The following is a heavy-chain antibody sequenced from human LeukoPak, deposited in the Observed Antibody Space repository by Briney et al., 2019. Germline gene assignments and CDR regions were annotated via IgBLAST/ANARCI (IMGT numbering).Heavy chain of an antibody. D-gene: IGHD6-13*01. V-gene: IGHV4-59*01. CDR3: ARFHIAAAGRGAFDI. CDR1: GGSFSGYY. Sequence: SETLSLTCAVYGGSFSGYYWSWTRQPPGKGLEWIGYIYYSGSTNYNPSLKSRVTISVDTSKNQFSLKLSSVTAADTAVYYCARFHIAAAGRGAFDIWGQGTMVTVSS. J-gene: IGHJ3*02. CDR2: IYYSGST.